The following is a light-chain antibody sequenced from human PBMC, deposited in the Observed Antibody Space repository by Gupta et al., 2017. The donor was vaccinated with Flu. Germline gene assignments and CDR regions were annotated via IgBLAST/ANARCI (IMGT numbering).Light chain of an antibody. CDR3: QQLASYPLT. J-gene: IGKJ4*01. V-gene: IGKV1-9*01. CDR2: GAS. Sequence: DIHLTQSPSFLSASVGDRVTITCRASQGITTYLAWYQQKPGKAPDLLIYGASTLQSGVPSRFSGSGSGTEFTLTISSLQPEDSATYYCQQLASYPLTFGGGTKVEIK. CDR1: QGITTY.